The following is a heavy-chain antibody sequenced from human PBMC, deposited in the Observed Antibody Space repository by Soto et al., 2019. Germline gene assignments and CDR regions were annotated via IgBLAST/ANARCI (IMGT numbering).Heavy chain of an antibody. CDR2: IIPIFGTA. J-gene: IGHJ3*02. V-gene: IGHV1-69*12. CDR1: GGTFSSYA. Sequence: QVQLVQSGAEVKKPGSSVKVSCKASGGTFSSYAISWVRQAPGQGLEWMGGIIPIFGTANYAQKFQGRVTITADESTSTAYMELSRMISEDTAGYYCATAGRRRLAFDIWGQGTMVTVSS. CDR3: ATAGRRRLAFDI.